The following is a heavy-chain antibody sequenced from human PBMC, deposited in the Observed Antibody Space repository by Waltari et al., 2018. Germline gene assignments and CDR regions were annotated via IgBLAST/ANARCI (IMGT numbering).Heavy chain of an antibody. CDR2: ISSSSSYI. CDR3: AILLATVTTLMDSDY. D-gene: IGHD4-17*01. Sequence: GLVKPGGSLRLSCAASGFTFSSYSMNWVRQAPGKGLEWVSSISSSSSYIYYADSGKGRFTISRDNAKNSLYLQMNSLRAEDTAVYYCAILLATVTTLMDSDYWGQGTLVTVSS. CDR1: GFTFSSYS. J-gene: IGHJ4*02. V-gene: IGHV3-21*01.